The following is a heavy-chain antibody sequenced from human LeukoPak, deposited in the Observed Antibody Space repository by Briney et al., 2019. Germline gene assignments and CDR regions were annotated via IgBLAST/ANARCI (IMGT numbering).Heavy chain of an antibody. V-gene: IGHV1-2*02. Sequence: ASVKVSCKASGYTFTGYYMHWVRQAPGQGLEWMGWINPNSGGTNYAQKFQGRVTMTRDTSISTAYMELSRLRSDDTAVYYCARDIVLMVYATDEYFQHWGQGTLVTVSS. CDR3: ARDIVLMVYATDEYFQH. J-gene: IGHJ1*01. CDR1: GYTFTGYY. D-gene: IGHD2-8*01. CDR2: INPNSGGT.